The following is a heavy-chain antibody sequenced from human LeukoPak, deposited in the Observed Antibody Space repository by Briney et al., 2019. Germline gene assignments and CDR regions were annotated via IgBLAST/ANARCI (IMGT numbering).Heavy chain of an antibody. V-gene: IGHV3-53*01. D-gene: IGHD5/OR15-5a*01. CDR2: IYSGGST. CDR3: ARDRIYGVYEV. CDR1: GFTVSSNY. Sequence: GGSLRLSCAASGFTVSSNYMIWLRQAPGKGLEWVSVIYSGGSTYYADSVKGRFTISRDNSKNTPYLQMNSLGAEDTAVYYWARDRIYGVYEVWGQGTLVTVSS. J-gene: IGHJ4*02.